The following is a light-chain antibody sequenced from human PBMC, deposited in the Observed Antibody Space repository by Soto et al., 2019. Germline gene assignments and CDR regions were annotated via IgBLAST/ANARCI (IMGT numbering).Light chain of an antibody. CDR1: HTISSSY. CDR2: GIS. J-gene: IGKJ1*01. V-gene: IGKV3-20*01. CDR3: QQYGSSPKT. Sequence: EIVLTQSPGALSLSPGERATLSCRASHTISSSYLAWYQQKPGQAPRLLMYGISRRATGIPDRFSGSGSGTDFTLTITRLEPEDCAVYYCQQYGSSPKTFGQGTKVDIK.